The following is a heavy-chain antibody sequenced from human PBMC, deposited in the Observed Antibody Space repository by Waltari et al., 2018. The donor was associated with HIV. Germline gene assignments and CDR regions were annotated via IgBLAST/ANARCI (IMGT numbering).Heavy chain of an antibody. CDR1: GFTFSSYW. D-gene: IGHD3-3*01. V-gene: IGHV3-7*01. CDR3: ARITIFGVVNDYGMDV. J-gene: IGHJ6*02. CDR2: IKQEGSEK. Sequence: EVQLVESGGGLVQPGGSLRLSCAASGFTFSSYWMSWVRQAPGKGVGWVANIKQEGSEKYYVDSVKGRFTISRDNAKNSLYLQMNSLRAEDTAVYYCARITIFGVVNDYGMDVWGQGTTVTVSS.